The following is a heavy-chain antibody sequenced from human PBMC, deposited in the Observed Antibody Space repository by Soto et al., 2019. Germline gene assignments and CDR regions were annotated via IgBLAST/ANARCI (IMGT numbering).Heavy chain of an antibody. D-gene: IGHD5-18*01. CDR3: ASSLLVGYGLEGESD. V-gene: IGHV1-18*01. CDR1: GYTFTSYG. Sequence: QVQLVQSGAEVKKPGASVKVSCKASGYTFTSYGISWVRQAPGQGREWMGWISAYNGNTNYAQKLQGRVTMTTYTSTSTAHMELRRLRSDDTAVYYCASSLLVGYGLEGESDWGQGTLVTVSS. J-gene: IGHJ4*02. CDR2: ISAYNGNT.